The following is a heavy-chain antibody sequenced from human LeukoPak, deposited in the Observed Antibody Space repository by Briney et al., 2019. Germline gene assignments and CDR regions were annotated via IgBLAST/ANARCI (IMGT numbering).Heavy chain of an antibody. J-gene: IGHJ5*02. D-gene: IGHD4/OR15-4a*01. CDR1: GGTFSSYA. CDR2: IIPIFGTA. CDR3: ARGGATGYNWFDP. V-gene: IGHV1-69*05. Sequence: SVKVSCKASGGTFSSYAISWVRQAPGQGLEWMGRIIPIFGTANYAQKFQGRVTITTDESTSTAYMELSCLRSEDTAVYYCARGGATGYNWFDPWGQGTLVTVSS.